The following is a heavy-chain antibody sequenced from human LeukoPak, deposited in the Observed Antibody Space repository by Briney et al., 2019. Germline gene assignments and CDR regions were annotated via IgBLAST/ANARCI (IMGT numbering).Heavy chain of an antibody. D-gene: IGHD3-10*01. Sequence: GGSLRLSCAASRFTFSNYVMHWVRQAPGKGLEYVSAINRDGGRTYYANSVKGRFTISRDNSKNTLYLQMNSLRAEDTAVYYCAKGYYGSGSYLFFDYWGQGTLVTVSS. CDR2: INRDGGRT. CDR3: AKGYYGSGSYLFFDY. V-gene: IGHV3-64*01. J-gene: IGHJ4*02. CDR1: RFTFSNYV.